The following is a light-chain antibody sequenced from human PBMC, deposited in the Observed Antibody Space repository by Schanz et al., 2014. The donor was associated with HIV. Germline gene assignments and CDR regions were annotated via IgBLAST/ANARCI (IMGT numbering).Light chain of an antibody. CDR2: GTS. J-gene: IGKJ4*01. V-gene: IGKV3-20*01. CDR1: QSISND. Sequence: EIVLTQSPATLSVSPGERVTLSCRASQSISNDLAWYQQKPGQAPRLLIYGTSSRATGIPDRFSGSGSGTDFTLTISRLEPEDFAVYYCQQYGSSPRTFGGGTKVEIK. CDR3: QQYGSSPRT.